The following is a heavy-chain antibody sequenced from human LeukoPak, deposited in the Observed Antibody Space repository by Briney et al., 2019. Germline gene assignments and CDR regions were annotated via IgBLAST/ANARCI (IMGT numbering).Heavy chain of an antibody. V-gene: IGHV3-11*04. CDR1: GFTFSDYY. CDR3: ARVHTPVAWAMALYYFDC. J-gene: IGHJ4*02. CDR2: ISSSGSTI. D-gene: IGHD5-18*01. Sequence: GGALRLSCAASGFTFSDYYMSWIRQAPGKGLEWVSYISSSGSTIYYADSVKGRFTISRDNAKNSLYLQMNSLRAEDTAVYYCARVHTPVAWAMALYYFDCWGQGTLVTVSS.